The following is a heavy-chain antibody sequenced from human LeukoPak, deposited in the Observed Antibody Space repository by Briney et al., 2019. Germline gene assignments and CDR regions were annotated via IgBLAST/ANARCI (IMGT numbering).Heavy chain of an antibody. CDR2: ISSSSYTI. CDR3: ARVYYYDSSGYYYSALGY. Sequence: GGSLRLSCAASGFTFSSYSMNWVRQAPGKGLEWVSYISSSSYTIYYADSLKGRFTISRDNAKNSLFLQMNSLRAEDTAVYYCARVYYYDSSGYYYSALGYCGQGTLVTVSS. D-gene: IGHD3-22*01. J-gene: IGHJ4*02. V-gene: IGHV3-48*01. CDR1: GFTFSSYS.